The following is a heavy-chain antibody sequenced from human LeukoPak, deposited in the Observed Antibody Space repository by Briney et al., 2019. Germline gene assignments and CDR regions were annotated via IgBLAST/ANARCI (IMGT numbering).Heavy chain of an antibody. CDR1: GGSISSGGYY. CDR3: ARRYFGGRVY. J-gene: IGHJ4*02. Sequence: SQTLSLTCTVSGGSISSGGYYWSWIRQHPGKGLEWIGYIYYSGSTYYNPSLKSRVTISVDTSKSQFSLKLSSVTAADTAVYYCARRYFGGRVYWGQGTLVTVSS. D-gene: IGHD3-9*01. CDR2: IYYSGST. V-gene: IGHV4-31*03.